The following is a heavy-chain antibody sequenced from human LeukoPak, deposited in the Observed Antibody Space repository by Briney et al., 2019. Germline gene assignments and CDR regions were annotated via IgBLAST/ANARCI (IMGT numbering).Heavy chain of an antibody. D-gene: IGHD2-15*01. CDR1: GFTFRSYS. J-gene: IGHJ6*02. V-gene: IGHV3-21*01. CDR2: ISSSSYI. Sequence: GGSLRLSCAASGFTFRSYSMNWVRQAPGKGLEWVSSISSSSYIYYADPVKGRFTISRDNAKNSLYLQMNSLRAEDTAVYYCARTVLGYCSGGSCYSGGLDVWGQGTTVTVSS. CDR3: ARTVLGYCSGGSCYSGGLDV.